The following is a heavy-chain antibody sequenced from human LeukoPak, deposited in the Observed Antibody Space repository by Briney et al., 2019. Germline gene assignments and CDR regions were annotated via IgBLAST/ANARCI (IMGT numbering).Heavy chain of an antibody. CDR2: INHSGST. CDR3: ARGNYDFWSGYYSPRYYYGMDV. CDR1: GGSFSGYY. V-gene: IGHV4-34*01. Sequence: SETLSLTCAVYGGSFSGYYWSWIRQPPGKGLEWIGEINHSGSTHYNPSLKSRVTISVDTSKNQFSLKLSSVTAADTAVYYCARGNYDFWSGYYSPRYYYGMDVWGQGTTVTVSS. D-gene: IGHD3-3*01. J-gene: IGHJ6*02.